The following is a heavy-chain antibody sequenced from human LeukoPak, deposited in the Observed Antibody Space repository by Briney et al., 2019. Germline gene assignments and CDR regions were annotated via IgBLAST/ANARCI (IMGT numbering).Heavy chain of an antibody. CDR1: GFTFSDYY. CDR3: ARERRLRETDS. D-gene: IGHD4-17*01. V-gene: IGHV3-11*01. CDR2: ISSSGSTI. Sequence: GGSLRLSCAASGFTFSDYYMSWIRQAPGKGLEWVSYISSSGSTIVYADSVKGRFTVSRDNAKNSMFLQMNSLRAEDTAVYYCARERRLRETDSWGQGTLVTVSS. J-gene: IGHJ4*02.